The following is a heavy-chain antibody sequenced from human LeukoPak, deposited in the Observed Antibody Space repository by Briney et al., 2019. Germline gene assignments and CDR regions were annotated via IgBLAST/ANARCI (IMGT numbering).Heavy chain of an antibody. Sequence: SETLSLTCTVSGGSISSISYYWGWIRQPPGKGLEWIASIFYNENTYYNPSLKSRITISVDTSKNQFSLKLSSVTAADTAVYYCARTLRPRSSWDRRFDYWGQGTLVTVSS. D-gene: IGHD6-13*01. CDR2: IFYNENT. CDR3: ARTLRPRSSWDRRFDY. CDR1: GGSISSISYY. J-gene: IGHJ4*02. V-gene: IGHV4-39*07.